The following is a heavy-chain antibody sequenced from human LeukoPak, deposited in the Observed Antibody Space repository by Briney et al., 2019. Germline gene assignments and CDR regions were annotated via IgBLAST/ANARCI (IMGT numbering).Heavy chain of an antibody. CDR1: GGSFSGYY. D-gene: IGHD2-21*02. Sequence: SETLSLTCAVYGGSFSGYYWSWIRQPPGKGLEWIGYIYYSGSTNYNPSLKSRVTISVDTSKNQFSLKLSSVTAADTAVYYCARVLAYCGGDCYPDYWGQGTLVTVSS. V-gene: IGHV4-59*01. J-gene: IGHJ4*02. CDR2: IYYSGST. CDR3: ARVLAYCGGDCYPDY.